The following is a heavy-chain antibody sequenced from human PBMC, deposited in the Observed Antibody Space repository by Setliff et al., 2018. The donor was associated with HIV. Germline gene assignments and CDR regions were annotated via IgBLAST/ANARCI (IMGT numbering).Heavy chain of an antibody. CDR3: ARVLAGWTVTSYNYYYMDV. J-gene: IGHJ6*03. V-gene: IGHV4-38-2*01. Sequence: SETLSLTCAVSGYSISSGYYWGWIRQPPGKGLEWIGSIYHSGSTYYNPSLKSRVTISVDTSKNQFSLKLSSVTAADTAVYYCARVLAGWTVTSYNYYYMDVWGKGTTVTVSS. CDR1: GYSISSGYY. CDR2: IYHSGST. D-gene: IGHD4-17*01.